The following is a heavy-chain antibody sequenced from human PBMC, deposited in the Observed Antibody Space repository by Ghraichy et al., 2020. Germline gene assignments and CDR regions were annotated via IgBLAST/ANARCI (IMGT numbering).Heavy chain of an antibody. Sequence: LTCAASGFTFDDYAMHWVRQAPGKGLEWVSGISWNSGSIGYADSVKGRFTISRDNAKNSLYLQMNSLRAEDTALYYCAKALGYDSSGYYYYGMDVWGQGTTVTVSS. D-gene: IGHD3-22*01. CDR3: AKALGYDSSGYYYYGMDV. CDR1: GFTFDDYA. J-gene: IGHJ6*02. V-gene: IGHV3-9*01. CDR2: ISWNSGSI.